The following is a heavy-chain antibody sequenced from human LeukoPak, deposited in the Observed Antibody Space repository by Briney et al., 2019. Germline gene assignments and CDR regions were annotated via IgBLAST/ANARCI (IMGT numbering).Heavy chain of an antibody. CDR1: GFTFSSYW. Sequence: GGSLRLSCAASGFTFSSYWMAWVRQAPGKGLEWVANIKGDESARHQADSVKGRFTISRDNTRNSLYLQMTNPRGDDTAVYYCARDVVGSLDYWAREPWSPSP. V-gene: IGHV3-7*01. J-gene: IGHJ4*02. D-gene: IGHD1-26*01. CDR3: ARDVVGSLDY. CDR2: IKGDESAR.